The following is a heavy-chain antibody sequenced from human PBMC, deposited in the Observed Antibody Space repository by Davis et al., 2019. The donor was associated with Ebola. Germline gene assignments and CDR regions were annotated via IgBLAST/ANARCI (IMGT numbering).Heavy chain of an antibody. CDR1: GGSISSSSYY. CDR3: ARVGLQLEREGAFDI. Sequence: MPSETLSLTCTVSGGSISSSSYYWGWIRQPPGKGLEWIGSIYYSGSTNYNPSLKSRVTISVDTSKNQFSLKLSSVTAADTAVYYCARVGLQLEREGAFDIWGQGTMVTVSS. J-gene: IGHJ3*02. V-gene: IGHV4-39*07. CDR2: IYYSGST. D-gene: IGHD1-1*01.